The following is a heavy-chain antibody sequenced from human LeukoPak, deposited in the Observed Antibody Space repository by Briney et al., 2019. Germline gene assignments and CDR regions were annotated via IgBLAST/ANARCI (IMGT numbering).Heavy chain of an antibody. J-gene: IGHJ1*01. D-gene: IGHD6-13*01. V-gene: IGHV1-69*04. Sequence: GASVKVSCKASGGTFSSYAISWVRQAPGQGLEWMGRIIPILGIANYAQKFQGRVTITADKSTSTAYMGLSSLRSEDTAVYYCARWSARGIAAYDIGKWSAEYFQHWGQGTLVTVSS. CDR1: GGTFSSYA. CDR2: IIPILGIA. CDR3: ARWSARGIAAYDIGKWSAEYFQH.